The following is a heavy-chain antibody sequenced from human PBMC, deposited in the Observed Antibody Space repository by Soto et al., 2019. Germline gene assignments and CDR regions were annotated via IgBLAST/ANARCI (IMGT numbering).Heavy chain of an antibody. Sequence: QVQLQESGPGLVKPSETLSLTCSVSSGSSSSYYWTWIRQPPGKGLEYIGYINYSGRTNYNPSLKSRVTISVDTSKNQFSLKLSSVTAADTAVYYCARVSLQWLGPIDFWGQGTLVTVSS. J-gene: IGHJ4*02. CDR3: ARVSLQWLGPIDF. CDR1: SGSSSSYY. CDR2: INYSGRT. D-gene: IGHD5-12*01. V-gene: IGHV4-59*01.